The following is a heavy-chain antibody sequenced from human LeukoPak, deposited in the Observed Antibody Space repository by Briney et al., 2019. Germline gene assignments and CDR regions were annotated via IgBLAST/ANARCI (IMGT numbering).Heavy chain of an antibody. CDR1: GFTFDDYA. J-gene: IGHJ4*02. D-gene: IGHD6-13*01. Sequence: GGSPRLSCAASGFTFDDYAMHWVRQAPGKGLEWVSGISWNSGSIGYADSVKGRFTISRDNAKNSLYLQMNSLRAEDTALYYCAKDIGSSSWYYFDYWGQGTLVTVSS. CDR3: AKDIGSSSWYYFDY. V-gene: IGHV3-9*01. CDR2: ISWNSGSI.